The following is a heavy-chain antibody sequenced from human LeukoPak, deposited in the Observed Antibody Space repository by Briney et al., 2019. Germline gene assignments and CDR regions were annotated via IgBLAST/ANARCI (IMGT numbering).Heavy chain of an antibody. Sequence: GGSLRLSCAASGFNFANHAMSWVRQTPGKGLEWVSAISGGGDITYYADSVTGRFTISRDNSKNTLYLQMNSLRAEDTAVYYCAKSPSIVGATTAGDYWGQGTLVTVSS. V-gene: IGHV3-23*01. CDR3: AKSPSIVGATTAGDY. CDR2: ISGGGDIT. CDR1: GFNFANHA. D-gene: IGHD1-26*01. J-gene: IGHJ4*02.